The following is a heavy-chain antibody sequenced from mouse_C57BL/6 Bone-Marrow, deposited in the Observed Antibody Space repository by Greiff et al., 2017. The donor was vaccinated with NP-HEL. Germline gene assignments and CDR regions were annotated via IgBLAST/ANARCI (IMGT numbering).Heavy chain of an antibody. Sequence: EVKLVESGGGLVQPKGSLKLSCAASGFSFNTYAMNWVRQAPGKGLEWVARIRSKSNNYATYYADSVKDRFTISRDDSESMLYLQMNNLKTEDTAMYYCVRHTLTPHGSSPMDYWGQGTSVTVSS. CDR3: VRHTLTPHGSSPMDY. V-gene: IGHV10-1*01. D-gene: IGHD1-1*01. CDR1: GFSFNTYA. J-gene: IGHJ4*01. CDR2: IRSKSNNYAT.